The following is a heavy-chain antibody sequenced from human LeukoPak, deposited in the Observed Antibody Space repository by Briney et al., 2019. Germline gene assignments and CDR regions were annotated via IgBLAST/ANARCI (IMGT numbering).Heavy chain of an antibody. CDR2: IYYSGST. J-gene: IGHJ4*02. CDR3: ARVGYYFWYYFDY. D-gene: IGHD3-22*01. Sequence: PSETLSLTCTVSGGSISSSSYYWGWIRQPPGKGLEWIGSIYYSGSTYYNPSLKSRVTISVDTSKNQFSLKLSSVTAADTAVYYCARVGYYFWYYFDYWGQGTLVTVSS. CDR1: GGSISSSSYY. V-gene: IGHV4-39*07.